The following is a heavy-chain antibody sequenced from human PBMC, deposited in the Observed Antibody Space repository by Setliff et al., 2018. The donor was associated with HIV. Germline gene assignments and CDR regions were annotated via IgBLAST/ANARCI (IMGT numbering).Heavy chain of an antibody. CDR2: IVPMFDSS. D-gene: IGHD5-18*01. J-gene: IGHJ6*02. Sequence: SVKVSCKASGGTFKSYAISWVRQAPGQGLEWMGGIVPMFDSSNYAQKFQGRVTFTAAESTSTFYMDLSSLRSEDSAVYYCARDSGYSYGVKGGMDVWGQGTTVTVSS. CDR1: GGTFKSYA. CDR3: ARDSGYSYGVKGGMDV. V-gene: IGHV1-69*13.